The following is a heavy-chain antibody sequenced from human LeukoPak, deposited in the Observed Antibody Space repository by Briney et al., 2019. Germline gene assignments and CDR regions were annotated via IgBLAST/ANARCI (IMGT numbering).Heavy chain of an antibody. J-gene: IGHJ5*02. Sequence: SETLSLTCTVSGDSISSYYWSWIRQPPGKGLEWIGYIYYSGNTKYNPSLKSRVTISVDTSKNQISLKLSSVTAADTAVYYCARRKYSSSPIDPWGQGTLVTVSS. CDR2: IYYSGNT. V-gene: IGHV4-59*08. CDR1: GDSISSYY. CDR3: ARRKYSSSPIDP. D-gene: IGHD6-13*01.